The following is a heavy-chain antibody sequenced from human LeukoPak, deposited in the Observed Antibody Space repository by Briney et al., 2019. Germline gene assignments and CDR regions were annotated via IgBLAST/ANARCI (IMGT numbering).Heavy chain of an antibody. CDR1: GGSISSSSYY. D-gene: IGHD4-17*01. CDR3: ASYGDYGRSFDY. J-gene: IGHJ4*02. CDR2: IYYSGST. Sequence: SETLSLICSVSGGSISSSSYYWAWIRQPPGKGLEWIASIYYSGSTYYNPSLRSRVTISVDTSKNQFSLKLSSVTAADTAVYYCASYGDYGRSFDYWGQGTLVTVSS. V-gene: IGHV4-39*07.